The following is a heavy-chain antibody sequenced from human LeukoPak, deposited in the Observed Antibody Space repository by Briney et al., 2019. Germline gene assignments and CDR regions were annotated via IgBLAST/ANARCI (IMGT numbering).Heavy chain of an antibody. D-gene: IGHD2/OR15-2a*01. CDR2: IYYTGST. CDR3: ARFSQYYDSPTHYLDY. Sequence: SETLSLTCTVSGGSINNYYWSWARQPPGAGLEWLAYIYYTGSTNYNSSLKTRLTISVDTSKNQFSLRLNSVTAADTAVYYCARFSQYYDSPTHYLDYWGQGILVTVSS. CDR1: GGSINNYY. J-gene: IGHJ4*02. V-gene: IGHV4-59*08.